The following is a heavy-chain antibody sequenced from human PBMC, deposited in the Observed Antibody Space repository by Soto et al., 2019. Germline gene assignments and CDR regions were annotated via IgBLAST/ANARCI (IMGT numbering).Heavy chain of an antibody. CDR2: IWYDGSNK. CDR3: ASDAVTIPSIAAAGTGLLAKNNNKYYFDY. Sequence: GGSLRLSCAASGFTFSSYGMHWVRQAPGKGLEWVAVIWYDGSNKYYADSGKGRFTISRDNSKNTRYRQMNSLRAEDTARYYCASDAVTIPSIAAAGTGLLAKNNNKYYFDYWGQGTLVTVSS. D-gene: IGHD6-13*01. V-gene: IGHV3-33*01. J-gene: IGHJ4*02. CDR1: GFTFSSYG.